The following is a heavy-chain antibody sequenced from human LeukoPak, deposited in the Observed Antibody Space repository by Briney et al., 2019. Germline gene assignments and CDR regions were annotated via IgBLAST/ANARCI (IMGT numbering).Heavy chain of an antibody. CDR1: GGSVGSGRSY. Sequence: ASETLSLTCTVSGGSVGSGRSYWSWIRQPPGKELEWIGYLFYSGSTNSGSTNYNPSLRSRVTISVDTSKNQFSLMLNSVTAADTAVYYCASGGSYYVLDYWGQGTLVTVSP. D-gene: IGHD3-22*01. CDR3: ASGGSYYVLDY. J-gene: IGHJ4*02. V-gene: IGHV4-61*01. CDR2: LFYSGSTNSGST.